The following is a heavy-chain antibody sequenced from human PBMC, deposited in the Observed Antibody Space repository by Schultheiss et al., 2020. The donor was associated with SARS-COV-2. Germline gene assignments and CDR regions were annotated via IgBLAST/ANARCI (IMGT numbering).Heavy chain of an antibody. CDR1: GFTFSSYG. J-gene: IGHJ6*02. D-gene: IGHD4-17*01. Sequence: GGSLRLSCAASGFTFSSYGMHWVRQAPGKGLEWVAVIWYDGSNKYYADSVKGRFTISRDNSKNTLYLQMNSLRAEDTAVYYCAKHMTTVTSYYYYYGMDVWGQGTTVTVSS. V-gene: IGHV3-30*02. CDR3: AKHMTTVTSYYYYYGMDV. CDR2: IWYDGSNK.